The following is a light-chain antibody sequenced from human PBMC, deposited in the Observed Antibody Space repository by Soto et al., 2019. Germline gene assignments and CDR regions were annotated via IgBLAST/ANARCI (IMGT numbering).Light chain of an antibody. V-gene: IGLV2-23*01. Sequence: QSALTQPASVSGSPGQSITISCTGTSSDVGRYHLVSWYQQHPGKAPKLMIFEDTERPSGVSNRFSGSKSGNTASLTISGLQTDDEADYSCCSYAGGTSVVFGGGTKLTVL. CDR3: CSYAGGTSVV. CDR2: EDT. CDR1: SSDVGRYHL. J-gene: IGLJ2*01.